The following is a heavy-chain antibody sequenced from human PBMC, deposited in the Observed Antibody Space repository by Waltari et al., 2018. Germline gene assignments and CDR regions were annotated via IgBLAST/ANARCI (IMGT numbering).Heavy chain of an antibody. V-gene: IGHV1-2*02. CDR2: INPTSGGT. CDR1: GYTFTGHY. J-gene: IGHJ4*02. Sequence: QVQLVQSGAEVKKPGASGNVSCKTSGYTFTGHYIFWVRQAPGQGLEWMGWINPTSGGTRIAQKFQGRVTMTRDTSTTTAYLEVSELKSDDTAVYYCAKHARSTVTLIYYFDYWGQGILVSVSS. D-gene: IGHD4-17*01. CDR3: AKHARSTVTLIYYFDY.